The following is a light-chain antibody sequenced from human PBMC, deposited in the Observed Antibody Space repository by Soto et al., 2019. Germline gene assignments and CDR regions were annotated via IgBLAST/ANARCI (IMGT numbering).Light chain of an antibody. CDR2: GAS. Sequence: EIVMTQSPATLSVSPGERATLSCRASQSVSRNLAWYQQKPGQAPRLLIYGASTRATGFPARFSGSGSGTKFILTISSLQSEDFAVYYCQQYSHWPTFGQGTKVEIK. CDR3: QQYSHWPT. CDR1: QSVSRN. J-gene: IGKJ1*01. V-gene: IGKV3-15*01.